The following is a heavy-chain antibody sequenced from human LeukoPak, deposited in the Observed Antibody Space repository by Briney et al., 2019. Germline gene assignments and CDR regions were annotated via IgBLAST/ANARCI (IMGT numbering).Heavy chain of an antibody. Sequence: SETLSLTCAVYGVSFSGYYWTWIRQPPGKGLECIGKINHSGSTNYNPSLKSRVTISVDTSKNQFSLKMSSVTAADTAVYYCARDNSVRDEAWWFNPWGQGTLVTVSS. J-gene: IGHJ5*02. CDR3: ARDNSVRDEAWWFNP. CDR2: INHSGST. V-gene: IGHV4-34*01. D-gene: IGHD5-24*01. CDR1: GVSFSGYY.